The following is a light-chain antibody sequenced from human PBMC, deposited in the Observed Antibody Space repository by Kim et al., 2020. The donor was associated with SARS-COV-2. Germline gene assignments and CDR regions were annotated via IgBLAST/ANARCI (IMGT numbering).Light chain of an antibody. CDR2: AAS. CDR1: QGIRND. J-gene: IGKJ3*01. V-gene: IGKV1-6*01. Sequence: ASLGDRVTITYRASQGIRNDLGWYQQKPGKAPKLLIYAASSLQSGVPLRFSGSGSGTDFTLTISSLQPEDFATYYCLQDYNYPFTFGPGTKVDIK. CDR3: LQDYNYPFT.